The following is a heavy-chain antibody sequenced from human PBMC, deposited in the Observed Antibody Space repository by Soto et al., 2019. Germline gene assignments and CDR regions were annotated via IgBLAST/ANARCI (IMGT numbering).Heavy chain of an antibody. CDR2: ISWNSGSI. V-gene: IGHV3-9*01. D-gene: IGHD6-6*01. CDR3: AKLAARPYYFDY. Sequence: GGSLRLSCAASGFTFDDYAMHWVRQAPGKGLEWVSGISWNSGSIGYADSVKGRFTISRDNAKNSLYLQMNSLRAEDTALYYCAKLAARPYYFDYWGQGTLVTVSS. J-gene: IGHJ4*02. CDR1: GFTFDDYA.